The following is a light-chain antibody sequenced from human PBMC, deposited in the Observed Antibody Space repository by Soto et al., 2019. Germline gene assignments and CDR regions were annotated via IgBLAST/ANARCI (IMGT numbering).Light chain of an antibody. CDR2: AAS. CDR1: QNIDNY. CDR3: QQSLSTPIYS. J-gene: IGKJ2*03. Sequence: DIQMTQSPSSLSASVGDRVTITCRASQNIDNYLNWYQQKPGKAPNLLIYAASSLQSGVPSRFAGSGSGTHFTLTISTLHPEDVGTYFCQQSLSTPIYSFGQGTKVDIK. V-gene: IGKV1-39*01.